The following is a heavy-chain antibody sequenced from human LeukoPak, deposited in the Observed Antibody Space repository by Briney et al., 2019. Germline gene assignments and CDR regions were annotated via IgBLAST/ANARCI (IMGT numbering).Heavy chain of an antibody. D-gene: IGHD3-22*01. CDR1: GYSFTSQW. Sequence: GESLKISCKGSGYSFTSQWIGWVRRMPGKGLEWMGIIYPGDSDTRHSPSFQGQVTISADKSISTAYLQWSTLKASDTAMYYCARLYYDNNGLDYWGQGTLVTVSS. J-gene: IGHJ4*02. CDR3: ARLYYDNNGLDY. V-gene: IGHV5-51*01. CDR2: IYPGDSDT.